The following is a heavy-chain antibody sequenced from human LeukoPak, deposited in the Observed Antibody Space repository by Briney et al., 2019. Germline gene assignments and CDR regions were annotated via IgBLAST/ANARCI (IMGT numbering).Heavy chain of an antibody. CDR3: ARDLGPHRSSPNTGAFDI. D-gene: IGHD1-26*01. J-gene: IGHJ3*02. CDR1: EFTFSSYE. V-gene: IGHV3-48*03. CDR2: ISSSGSVV. Sequence: GGSLRLSCVASEFTFSSYEMTWVRQAPGKGLEWVSYISSSGSVVYYADSVKGRFTVSRDNAMNSLHLQMSNMRADDTAVYYCARDLGPHRSSPNTGAFDIWGQGTMVTVSS.